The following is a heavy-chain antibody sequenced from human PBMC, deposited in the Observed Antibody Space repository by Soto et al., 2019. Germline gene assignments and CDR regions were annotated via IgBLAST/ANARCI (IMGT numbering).Heavy chain of an antibody. D-gene: IGHD6-13*01. Sequence: GGSLRLSCAASGFTVSGNFMSWVRQAPGKGLEWVSIIYTGDTTYYADSVKGRFTISRDNSKNTLYLQMNSLRAEDSAVYYCASRFSSSWSAFAYWGGGPLATVP. J-gene: IGHJ4*02. CDR3: ASRFSSSWSAFAY. CDR1: GFTVSGNF. CDR2: IYTGDTT. V-gene: IGHV3-53*01.